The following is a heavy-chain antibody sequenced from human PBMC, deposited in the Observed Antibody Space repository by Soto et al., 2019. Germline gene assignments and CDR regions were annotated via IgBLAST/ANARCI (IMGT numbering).Heavy chain of an antibody. CDR2: ISYDGSNK. CDR1: GFTFSSYA. CDR3: ARAFWSGYYIYYGMDV. D-gene: IGHD3-3*01. V-gene: IGHV3-30-3*01. Sequence: GGSLRLSCAASGFTFSSYAMHWVRQAPGKGLEWVAVISYDGSNKYYADSVKGRFTISRDNSKNTLYLQMNSLRAEDTAVYYCARAFWSGYYIYYGMDVWGQGTTVTVSS. J-gene: IGHJ6*02.